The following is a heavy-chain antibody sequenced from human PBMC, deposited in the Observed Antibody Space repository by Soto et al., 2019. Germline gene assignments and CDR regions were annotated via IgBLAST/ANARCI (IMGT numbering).Heavy chain of an antibody. J-gene: IGHJ4*02. Sequence: SVKVSCKASGGTFSSYAISLVRQAPGQGLEWMGGIIPIFGTANYAQKFQGRVTITADESTSTAYMELSSLRSEDTAVYYCARDRGVQLWSHFDYWGQGTLVTVSS. CDR2: IIPIFGTA. D-gene: IGHD5-18*01. CDR1: GGTFSSYA. V-gene: IGHV1-69*13. CDR3: ARDRGVQLWSHFDY.